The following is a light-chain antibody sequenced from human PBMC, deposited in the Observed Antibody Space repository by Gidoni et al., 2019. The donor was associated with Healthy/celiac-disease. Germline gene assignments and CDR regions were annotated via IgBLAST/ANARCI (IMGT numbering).Light chain of an antibody. CDR1: QSVLYSSNNKNY. Sequence: DIMMTQSPHSLAVSLGERATINCKSSQSVLYSSNNKNYLAWYQQKPGQPPKLLIYWASTRESGVPDRFSGSGSGTDFTLTISSLQAEDVAVYYCQQYYSTPYSFGQXTKLEIK. CDR3: QQYYSTPYS. CDR2: WAS. V-gene: IGKV4-1*01. J-gene: IGKJ2*03.